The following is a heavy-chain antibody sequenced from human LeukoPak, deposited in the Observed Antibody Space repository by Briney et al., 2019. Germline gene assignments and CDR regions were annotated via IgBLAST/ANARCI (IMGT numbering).Heavy chain of an antibody. CDR2: IHYSGST. D-gene: IGHD3-16*01. J-gene: IGHJ4*02. CDR1: GGSISSSSYY. V-gene: IGHV4-39*07. Sequence: PSETLSLTCTVSGGSISSSSYYWGWIRQPPGKGLEWIGSIHYSGSTYYNPSLKSRVTISVETSKNQFSLKLRFVTAADTAVYYCAREAGEDTPWGQGTLVTVSS. CDR3: AREAGEDTP.